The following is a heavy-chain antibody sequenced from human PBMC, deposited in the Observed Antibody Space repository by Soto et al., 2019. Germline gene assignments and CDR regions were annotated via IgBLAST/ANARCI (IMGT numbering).Heavy chain of an antibody. CDR1: GSSISSSSYY. V-gene: IGHV4-39*07. CDR3: ARTAPFTKAMVRGAPKKGEKNRLDY. Sequence: PTDTLSLTCTVSGSSISSSSYYWGWIRQPPGKGLEWIGEINHSGSTNYNPSLKSRVTISVDTSKNQFSLKLSSVTAADTAVYYCARTAPFTKAMVRGAPKKGEKNRLDYWGQGTLVTVSS. J-gene: IGHJ4*02. D-gene: IGHD3-10*01. CDR2: INHSGST.